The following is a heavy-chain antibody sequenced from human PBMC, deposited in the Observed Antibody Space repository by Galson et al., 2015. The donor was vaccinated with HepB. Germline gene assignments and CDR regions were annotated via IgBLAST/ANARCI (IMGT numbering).Heavy chain of an antibody. V-gene: IGHV3-66*01. J-gene: IGHJ3*02. Sequence: SLRLSCAASGFTVSSNYMSWVRQAPGKGLEWVSVIYSGGSTYYADSVKGRFTISRDNSKNTLYLQMNSLRAEDTAVYYCARDRRYCSSTSCYAAFDIWGQGTMVTVSS. D-gene: IGHD2-2*01. CDR2: IYSGGST. CDR3: ARDRRYCSSTSCYAAFDI. CDR1: GFTVSSNY.